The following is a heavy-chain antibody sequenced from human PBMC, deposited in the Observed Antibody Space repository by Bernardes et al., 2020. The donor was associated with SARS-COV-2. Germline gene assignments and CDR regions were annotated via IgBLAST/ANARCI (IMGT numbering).Heavy chain of an antibody. CDR3: ARTNGYYDFWSGYFYGHDYYYFGMDV. D-gene: IGHD3-3*01. J-gene: IGHJ6*02. CDR2: IKQDGSEK. V-gene: IGHV3-7*03. Sequence: GGSLRLSCAASGFTFSSYWMSWVRQAPGKGLEWVANIKQDGSEKYYVDSVKGRFTISRDNAKNSLYLQMNSLRAEDTAVYYCARTNGYYDFWSGYFYGHDYYYFGMDVWGQGTTVTVSS. CDR1: GFTFSSYW.